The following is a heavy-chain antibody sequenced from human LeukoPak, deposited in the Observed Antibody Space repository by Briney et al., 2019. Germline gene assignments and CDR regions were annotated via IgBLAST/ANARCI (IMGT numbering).Heavy chain of an antibody. CDR3: ARDWSGYSSGNDAFDI. J-gene: IGHJ3*02. D-gene: IGHD6-19*01. CDR1: GYTFTGYY. V-gene: IGHV1-2*02. Sequence: EASVKVSCKASGYTFTGYYMHWVRQSPGQGLEWMGWVNPNSGGTNYAQKLQGRVTMTTDTSTSTAYMELRSLRSDDTAVYYCARDWSGYSSGNDAFDIWGQGTMVTVSS. CDR2: VNPNSGGT.